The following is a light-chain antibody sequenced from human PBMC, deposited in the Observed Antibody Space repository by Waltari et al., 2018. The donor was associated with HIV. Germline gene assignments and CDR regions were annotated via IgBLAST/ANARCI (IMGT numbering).Light chain of an antibody. Sequence: QSVLTQPPSASGTPGQRVIISCSGRVPNIALNSVTWYQQFPGMAPKLLIYSNTQRPSGVPDRFSASKSGTSASLAINGLQSDDEADYYCAVWDDRLNGVFGGGTKLTVL. CDR1: VPNIALNS. CDR3: AVWDDRLNGV. J-gene: IGLJ3*02. CDR2: SNT. V-gene: IGLV1-44*01.